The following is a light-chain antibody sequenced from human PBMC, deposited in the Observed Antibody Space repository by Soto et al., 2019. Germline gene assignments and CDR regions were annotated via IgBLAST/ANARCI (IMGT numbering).Light chain of an antibody. CDR1: QSVRSN. CDR3: QQYNNWPRT. J-gene: IGKJ1*01. CDR2: GAS. Sequence: ETVMTQSPATLSVSPGERATLSCRASQSVRSNLAWYQQKPGQTPRLLIYGASTRASGIPARFSGSGSGTEFTLTISSLQSADFAVYYCQQYNNWPRTFGQGTKVEIK. V-gene: IGKV3D-15*01.